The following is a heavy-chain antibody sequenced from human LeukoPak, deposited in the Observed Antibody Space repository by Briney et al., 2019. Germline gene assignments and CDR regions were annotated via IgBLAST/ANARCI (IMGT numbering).Heavy chain of an antibody. CDR2: IYYSGST. J-gene: IGHJ4*02. D-gene: IGHD3-10*01. CDR3: ARYGSGSYDQFDY. V-gene: IGHV4-59*01. CDR1: GGSISSYY. Sequence: SETLSLTCTVSGGSISSYYWSWIRQPPGKGLEWIGYIYYSGSTNYNPSLKSRVTISVDPSKNQFSLKLSSVTAADTAVYYCARYGSGSYDQFDYWSQGTLVTVSS.